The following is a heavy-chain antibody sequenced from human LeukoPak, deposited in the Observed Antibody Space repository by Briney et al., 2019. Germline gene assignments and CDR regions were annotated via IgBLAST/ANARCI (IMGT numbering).Heavy chain of an antibody. Sequence: PSETLSLTCTVSGGSISSYYWSWIRQPPGKGLEWIGYIYTSGSTNYNPSLKSRVTISVDTSKNQFSLKLSSVTAADTAVYYCARHVDYYYYMDVWGEGTTVTVSS. V-gene: IGHV4-4*09. CDR2: IYTSGST. CDR1: GGSISSYY. CDR3: ARHVDYYYYMDV. J-gene: IGHJ6*03.